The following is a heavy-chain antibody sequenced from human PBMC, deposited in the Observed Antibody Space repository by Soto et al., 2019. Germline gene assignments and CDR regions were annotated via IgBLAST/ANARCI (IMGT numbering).Heavy chain of an antibody. CDR3: WVVRRPVDYYYYGMDV. J-gene: IGHJ6*02. CDR2: FDPEDGET. D-gene: IGHD3-10*01. V-gene: IGHV1-24*01. CDR1: GYTLTELS. Sequence: ASVKVSCKVSGYTLTELSMHWVRQAPGKGLEWMGGFDPEDGETIYAQKFQGRVTMTEDTSTDTAYMELSSLRSEDTAVYYCWVVRRPVDYYYYGMDVRGQGTTVTVSS.